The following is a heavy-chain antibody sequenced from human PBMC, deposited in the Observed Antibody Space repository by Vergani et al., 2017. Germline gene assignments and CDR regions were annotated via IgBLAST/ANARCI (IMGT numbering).Heavy chain of an antibody. CDR3: ASPVYYYDSSGFRYYFDY. J-gene: IGHJ4*02. CDR2: IIPIFGTA. D-gene: IGHD3-22*01. Sequence: QVQLVQSAAEVKKPGSSVKVSCKASGGTFSSYAISWVRPAPGQGLEWMGGIIPIFGTANYAQKFQGRVTITADESTSTAYMELSSLRSEDTAVYYCASPVYYYDSSGFRYYFDYWGQGTLVTVSS. V-gene: IGHV1-69*12. CDR1: GGTFSSYA.